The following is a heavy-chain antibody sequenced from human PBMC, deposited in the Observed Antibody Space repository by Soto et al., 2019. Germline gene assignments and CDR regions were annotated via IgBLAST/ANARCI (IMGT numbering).Heavy chain of an antibody. CDR1: GYTFTSYG. CDR2: ISAYNGNT. D-gene: IGHD2-15*01. Sequence: WASVKVSRKASGYTFTSYGISWVRQALGQGLEWMGWISAYNGNTNYAQKLQGRVTMTTDTSTSTAYMELRSLRSDDTAVYYCARDLRGYCSGGSCLTSYDYWGQGTLVTVSS. CDR3: ARDLRGYCSGGSCLTSYDY. V-gene: IGHV1-18*01. J-gene: IGHJ4*02.